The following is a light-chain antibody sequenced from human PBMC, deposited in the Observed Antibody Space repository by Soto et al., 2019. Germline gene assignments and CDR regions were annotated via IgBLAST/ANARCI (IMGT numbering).Light chain of an antibody. Sequence: DIQMTQSPSTLSASVGDRGTITCRARQGISSRLAWYQQKPGKAPKLLIYDASSLESGVPSRFSGSGSGTEFTLSISSLQPDDFATYYCQQYNSYSPRTFGQGTKVDIK. J-gene: IGKJ1*01. CDR2: DAS. CDR3: QQYNSYSPRT. CDR1: QGISSR. V-gene: IGKV1-5*01.